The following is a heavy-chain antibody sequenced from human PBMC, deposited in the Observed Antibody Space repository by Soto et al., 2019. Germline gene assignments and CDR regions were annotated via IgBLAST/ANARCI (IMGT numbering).Heavy chain of an antibody. J-gene: IGHJ5*01. CDR3: ARGRYCLTGRCFPNWFDS. D-gene: IGHD2-15*01. CDR1: GDSISTVDYF. Sequence: SETLSLTCSVSGDSISTVDYFWAWIRQPPGQALEYIGYIYKSATTYYNPSFEGRVATSLDTSKSHFSLNVTSVTAADTAVYFCARGRYCLTGRCFPNWFDSWGQGTLVTVSS. V-gene: IGHV4-30-4*01. CDR2: IYKSATT.